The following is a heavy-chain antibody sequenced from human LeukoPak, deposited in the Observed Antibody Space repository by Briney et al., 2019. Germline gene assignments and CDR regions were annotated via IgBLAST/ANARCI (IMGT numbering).Heavy chain of an antibody. D-gene: IGHD3-3*01. J-gene: IGHJ5*02. CDR3: ARVNSIFGMAQDNWFDP. V-gene: IGHV4-34*01. CDR1: GGSFNDYY. Sequence: SETLSLTCAVSGGSFNDYYWSWSRQSPGKGLEWIGEINHSGSTNYNPSLKSRVTISVDTSKKNFSLTLSSVTAADTAVYYCARVNSIFGMAQDNWFDPWGQGILVTVSP. CDR2: INHSGST.